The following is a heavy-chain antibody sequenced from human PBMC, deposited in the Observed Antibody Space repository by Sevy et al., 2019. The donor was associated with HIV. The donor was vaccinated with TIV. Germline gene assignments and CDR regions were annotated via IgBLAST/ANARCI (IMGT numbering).Heavy chain of an antibody. Sequence: ASVKVSCKASGYTFTHYFMHWVRQAPGQGLEWMAWINPNSGDTKYAQKFQGRVTVTRDTSIRTAYMELSRLRVDDTAVYYCASPGGYRYGSLLDNWGQGTLVTVSS. CDR3: ASPGGYRYGSLLDN. CDR1: GYTFTHYF. D-gene: IGHD5-18*01. J-gene: IGHJ4*02. CDR2: INPNSGDT. V-gene: IGHV1-2*02.